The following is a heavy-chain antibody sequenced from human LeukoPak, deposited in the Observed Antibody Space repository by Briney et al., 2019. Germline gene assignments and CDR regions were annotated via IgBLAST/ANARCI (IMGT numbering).Heavy chain of an antibody. J-gene: IGHJ6*03. Sequence: ASVKLSCKASGYTFTSSYMHSARQAPGQRLEWMGIINPSAISTSSAQKFQRTVTMTRDPSTSTVYMEVSGLGSEDAAVYDCARVGVTTVTTLGGGYYYYYMDVWGKGTTVTVSS. CDR1: GYTFTSSY. V-gene: IGHV1-46*01. CDR2: INPSAIST. D-gene: IGHD4-17*01. CDR3: ARVGVTTVTTLGGGYYYYYMDV.